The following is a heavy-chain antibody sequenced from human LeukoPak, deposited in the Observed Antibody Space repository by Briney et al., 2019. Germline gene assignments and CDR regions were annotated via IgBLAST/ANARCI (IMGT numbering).Heavy chain of an antibody. J-gene: IGHJ4*02. V-gene: IGHV4-59*01. CDR2: IYNSGST. CDR1: GDSISNYD. Sequence: KSSETLSLTCIVSGDSISNYDWSWIRQPPGKGLEWIAYIYNSGSTTYNPSLKSRVTISVDTSENEFSLRLSSATTADTAVYYCARGWGSGWYYCGYWGQGTLVTVST. CDR3: ARGWGSGWYYCGY. D-gene: IGHD6-13*01.